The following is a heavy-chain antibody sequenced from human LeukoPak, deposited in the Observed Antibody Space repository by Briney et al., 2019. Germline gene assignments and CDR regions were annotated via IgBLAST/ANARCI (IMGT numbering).Heavy chain of an antibody. Sequence: PGGSLRLSCAASGFTFSSYSMTWVRQAPGKGLEWVSSISSSSSYIYYADSVKGRFTISRDNAKNSLYLQMNSLRAEDTAVYYCARDKGYYDSSTYHDYWGQGTLVTVSS. CDR3: ARDKGYYDSSTYHDY. J-gene: IGHJ4*02. D-gene: IGHD3-22*01. CDR1: GFTFSSYS. CDR2: ISSSSSYI. V-gene: IGHV3-21*01.